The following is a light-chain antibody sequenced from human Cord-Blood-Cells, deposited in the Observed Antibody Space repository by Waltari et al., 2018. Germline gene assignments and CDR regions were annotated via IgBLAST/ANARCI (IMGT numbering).Light chain of an antibody. J-gene: IGKJ2*01. CDR1: QSFSSY. V-gene: IGKV1-39*01. CDR3: QQSYSTLPYT. Sequence: RMTQSPPSSFESVGETGTNTCRASQSFSSYLNWYQQKPGKAPKLLSYAAASLQSGVPSRFSGSGSGTDFTLTISSLQPEDFATYYCQQSYSTLPYTFGQGTKLEIK. CDR2: AAA.